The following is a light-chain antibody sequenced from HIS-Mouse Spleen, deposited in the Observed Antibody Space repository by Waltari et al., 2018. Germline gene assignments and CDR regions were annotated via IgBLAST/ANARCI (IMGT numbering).Light chain of an antibody. J-gene: IGLJ2*01. CDR2: LNSDGSH. Sequence: QLVLTQSPSASASLGASVKLTCTLSSGHSRYAIAWHQKQPENGPRYLMKLNSDGSHSKGDGIPDRFSGSSSGAERYLTISSLQSEDEADYYCQTWGPVVFGGGTKLTVL. CDR1: SGHSRYA. V-gene: IGLV4-69*01. CDR3: QTWGPVV.